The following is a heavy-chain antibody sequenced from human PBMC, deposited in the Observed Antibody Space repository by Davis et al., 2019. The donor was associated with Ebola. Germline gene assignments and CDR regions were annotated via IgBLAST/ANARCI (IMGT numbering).Heavy chain of an antibody. CDR3: TISDYGDYVFDY. CDR1: GFTFSGSA. Sequence: GGSLRLSCAASGFTFSGSAMHWVRQASGKGLEWVGRIRSKANSYATAYAASVKGRFTISRDDSKNTAYLQMNSLKTEDTAVYYCTISDYGDYVFDYWGQGTLVTVSS. J-gene: IGHJ4*02. V-gene: IGHV3-73*01. D-gene: IGHD4-17*01. CDR2: IRSKANSYAT.